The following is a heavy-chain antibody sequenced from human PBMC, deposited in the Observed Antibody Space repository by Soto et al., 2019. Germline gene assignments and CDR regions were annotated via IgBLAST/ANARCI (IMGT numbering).Heavy chain of an antibody. Sequence: SETLSLTCTVSGDSLSPYYWSWFRQPPGKELEWIGYIYYTGTTHYKSSLKSRVTISLDTSEKQFSLSLTSVTAADTAVYYCARQSVVGGTQWFHPWGPGILVTVSS. CDR3: ARQSVVGGTQWFHP. CDR1: GDSLSPYY. CDR2: IYYTGTT. V-gene: IGHV4-59*08. D-gene: IGHD2-15*01. J-gene: IGHJ5*02.